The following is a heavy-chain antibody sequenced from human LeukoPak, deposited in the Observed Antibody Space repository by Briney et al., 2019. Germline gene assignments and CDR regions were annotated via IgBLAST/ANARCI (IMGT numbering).Heavy chain of an antibody. V-gene: IGHV4-4*07. J-gene: IGHJ6*02. CDR2: IHTTGGT. CDR1: GGSMSGYY. D-gene: IGHD2-21*02. CDR3: ARNLGGDDYYFNGMDV. Sequence: SETLSLTCTVSGGSMSGYYWNWIRQPAGKGLEWIGRIHTTGGTNSKPSLKSRLIMSVDTSTNQFSLRMRFVTAADTAVYYCARNLGGDDYYFNGMDVWGQGTTVTVSS.